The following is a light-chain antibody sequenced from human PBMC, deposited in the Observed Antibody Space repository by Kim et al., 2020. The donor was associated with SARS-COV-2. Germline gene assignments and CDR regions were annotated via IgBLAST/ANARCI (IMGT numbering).Light chain of an antibody. CDR2: DAA. Sequence: SVGDTVTITCRASQSISRWLAWYQQKLGKAPKLLIYDAATLESGVTSRFSGSGSGTEFTLTITSLQPDDFATYYCQQYNSYSPYTFGQGTKLEI. CDR1: QSISRW. J-gene: IGKJ2*01. V-gene: IGKV1-5*01. CDR3: QQYNSYSPYT.